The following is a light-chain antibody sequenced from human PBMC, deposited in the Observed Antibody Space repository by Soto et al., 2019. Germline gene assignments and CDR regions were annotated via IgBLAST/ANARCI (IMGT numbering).Light chain of an antibody. V-gene: IGLV2-14*01. CDR2: EVS. J-gene: IGLJ2*01. CDR1: SSDVGVYNY. CDR3: SSYTTSSTVV. Sequence: QSVLTQPASVSGSPGQSITISCTGTSSDVGVYNYVSWYQQHPGKAPKLMIYEVSNRPSGVFDRFSGSKSGNTASLTISGLQAEDEADYYCSSYTTSSTVVFGGGTKLTAL.